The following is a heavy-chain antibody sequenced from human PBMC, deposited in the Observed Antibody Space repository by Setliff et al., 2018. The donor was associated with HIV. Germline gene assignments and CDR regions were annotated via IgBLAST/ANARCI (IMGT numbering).Heavy chain of an antibody. J-gene: IGHJ4*02. Sequence: SETLSLTCTVSGGSISSYFWSWIRQPPGKGLEWIGYIYTNGSTNYNPSLKSRVTISVDTSKDQFSLKLNSVTAADTAVYYCASGREAVAGALHFDYWGQGPLVTVSS. CDR3: ASGREAVAGALHFDY. D-gene: IGHD6-19*01. V-gene: IGHV4-4*08. CDR1: GGSISSYF. CDR2: IYTNGST.